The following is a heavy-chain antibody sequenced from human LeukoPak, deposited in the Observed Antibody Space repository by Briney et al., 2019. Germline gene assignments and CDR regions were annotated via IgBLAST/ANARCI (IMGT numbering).Heavy chain of an antibody. CDR1: GFTFSSYW. Sequence: PGGSLRLSCAASGFTFSSYWMRWVRHAPGKGLVRVSRINSDGSSTSYADSVKGRFTISRDNAKNTLYLQMNSLRAEDTAVYYCARDVQWLNAFDIWGQGTMVTVSS. CDR3: ARDVQWLNAFDI. J-gene: IGHJ3*02. V-gene: IGHV3-74*01. CDR2: INSDGSST. D-gene: IGHD6-19*01.